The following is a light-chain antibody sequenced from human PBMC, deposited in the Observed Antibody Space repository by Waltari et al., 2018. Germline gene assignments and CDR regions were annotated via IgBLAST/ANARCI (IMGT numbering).Light chain of an antibody. CDR2: AAS. V-gene: IGKV3-20*01. J-gene: IGKJ1*01. CDR3: QNHERLPAT. CDR1: QSIGRY. Sequence: EIVLTQSPGNLSLSPGERATLSCRASQSIGRYLVWYQQKPGQAPRLLIYAASSRATGIPDMFSGSGSGTDFSLTISRLEPEDFAVYYCQNHERLPATFGQGTKVEIK.